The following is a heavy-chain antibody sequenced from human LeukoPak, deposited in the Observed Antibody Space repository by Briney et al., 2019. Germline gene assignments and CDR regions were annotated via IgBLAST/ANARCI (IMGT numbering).Heavy chain of an antibody. CDR3: ARAHGRGTMVRGVINY. V-gene: IGHV1-2*02. J-gene: IGHJ4*02. CDR2: INPNSGGT. D-gene: IGHD3-10*01. CDR1: GGTFNSYA. Sequence: GSSVKVSCKASGGTFNSYAISWVRQAPGQGLEWMGWINPNSGGTNYAQKFQGRVTMTRDTSISTAYMELSRLRSDDTAVYYCARAHGRGTMVRGVINYWGQGTLVTVSS.